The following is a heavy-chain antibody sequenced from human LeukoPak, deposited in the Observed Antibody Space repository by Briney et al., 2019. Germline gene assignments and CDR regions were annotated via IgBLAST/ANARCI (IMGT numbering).Heavy chain of an antibody. V-gene: IGHV4-4*07. D-gene: IGHD3-10*01. J-gene: IGHJ4*02. CDR2: LSSSGSS. CDR1: GGSINSYY. Sequence: SQTLSLTCNVSGGSINSYYWSWIRQPAGKGLEWIGRLSSSGSSNSNPSLKSRVTMSVDTSKNQLSLNLTSVTAADTAMYYCTRDDFGSGRPFDYWGQGILVTVSS. CDR3: TRDDFGSGRPFDY.